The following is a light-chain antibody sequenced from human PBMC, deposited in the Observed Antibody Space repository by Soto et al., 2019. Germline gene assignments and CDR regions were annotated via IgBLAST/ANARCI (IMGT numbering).Light chain of an antibody. V-gene: IGKV3-11*01. CDR2: DAS. CDR3: QQRSNSPPT. Sequence: EIVLTQSPATLSLSPGERATLSCRASQSVSSYLAWYQQKPAEDPRLLIYDASNRATGIPARFSGSGSGTDFTLTISSLEPEDFAVYYCQQRSNSPPTFGQGTKVDIK. J-gene: IGKJ1*01. CDR1: QSVSSY.